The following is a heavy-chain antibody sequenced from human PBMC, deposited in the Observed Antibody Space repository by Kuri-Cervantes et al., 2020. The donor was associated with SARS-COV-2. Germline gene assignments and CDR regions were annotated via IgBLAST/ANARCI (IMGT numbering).Heavy chain of an antibody. CDR3: ARDLQRGTFDI. J-gene: IGHJ3*02. CDR1: GGTFSSYA. Sequence: SVKVSCKASGGTFSSYAISWVRQAPGQGLEWMGGIIPIFGTANYAQKFQGRVTITADKSTSTVYMELSSLRSEDTAVYYCARDLQRGTFDIWGQGTMVTVSS. CDR2: IIPIFGTA. V-gene: IGHV1-69*06. D-gene: IGHD1-14*01.